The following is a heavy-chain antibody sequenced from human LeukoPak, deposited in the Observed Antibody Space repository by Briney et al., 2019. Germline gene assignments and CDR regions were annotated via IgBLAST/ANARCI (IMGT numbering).Heavy chain of an antibody. D-gene: IGHD2-21*02. V-gene: IGHV4-34*01. CDR2: INHSGST. CDR3: ARVGDPFDY. Sequence: PSETLCLTCAVYGGSLSGYYWSWIRQPPGKGLEWIGEINHSGSTNYNPSLKSRVTISVDTSKNQFSLKLSSVTAADTAVYYCARVGDPFDYWGQGTLVTVSS. CDR1: GGSLSGYY. J-gene: IGHJ4*02.